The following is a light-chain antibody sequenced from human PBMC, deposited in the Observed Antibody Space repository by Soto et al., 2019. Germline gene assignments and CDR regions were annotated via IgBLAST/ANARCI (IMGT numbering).Light chain of an antibody. CDR1: KLGNKY. V-gene: IGLV3-1*01. Sequence: SYELTQPPSVSVSPGQTASITCSGDKLGNKYAYWYQQRPGQSPVLVVYEDTKRPSGIPERFSGSNSGITATLTISGTQAMDEADYYCQAWDRSTVVFGGGTQLTVL. CDR2: EDT. CDR3: QAWDRSTVV. J-gene: IGLJ3*02.